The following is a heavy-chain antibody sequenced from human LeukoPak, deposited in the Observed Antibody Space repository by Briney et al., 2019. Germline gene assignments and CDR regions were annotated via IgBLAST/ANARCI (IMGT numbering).Heavy chain of an antibody. D-gene: IGHD1-20*01. CDR1: GGTFSSYA. CDR3: ARGGGRITGTTFDY. V-gene: IGHV1-69*04. Sequence: SVKVSCKASGGTFSSYAISWVRQAPGQGLEWMGRIIPILGIANYAQKFQGRVTITADKSTSTAYMELSSLRSEDAAVYYCARGGGRITGTTFDYWGQGTLVTVSS. CDR2: IIPILGIA. J-gene: IGHJ4*02.